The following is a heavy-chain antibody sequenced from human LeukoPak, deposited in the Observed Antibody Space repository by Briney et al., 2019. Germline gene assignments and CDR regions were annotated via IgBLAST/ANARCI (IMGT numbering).Heavy chain of an antibody. Sequence: PSETLSLTCTVSGGSICSYYWSWIRQPPGKGLEWIGYIYYSGSTNYNPSLKSRVTISVDTSKNQFSLKLSSVTAADTAVYYCARLTMVRGVTTLDYWGQGTLVTVSS. V-gene: IGHV4-59*08. CDR1: GGSICSYY. D-gene: IGHD3-10*01. CDR2: IYYSGST. J-gene: IGHJ4*02. CDR3: ARLTMVRGVTTLDY.